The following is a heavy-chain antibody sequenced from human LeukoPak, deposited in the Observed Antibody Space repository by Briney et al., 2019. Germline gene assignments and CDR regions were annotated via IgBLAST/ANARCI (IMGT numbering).Heavy chain of an antibody. Sequence: GGSLRLSCAASGFTFSSYAMSWVRQAPGEGLEWVSAISGSGGSTYYADSVKGRFTISRDNSKNTLYLQMNSLRAEDTAVYYCAKGGYDSSGYRPFDYWGQGTLVTVSS. CDR1: GFTFSSYA. CDR2: ISGSGGST. J-gene: IGHJ4*02. V-gene: IGHV3-23*01. CDR3: AKGGYDSSGYRPFDY. D-gene: IGHD3-22*01.